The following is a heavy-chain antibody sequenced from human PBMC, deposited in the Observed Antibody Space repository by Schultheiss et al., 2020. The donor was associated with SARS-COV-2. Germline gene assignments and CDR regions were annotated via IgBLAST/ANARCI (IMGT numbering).Heavy chain of an antibody. J-gene: IGHJ5*02. D-gene: IGHD3-10*01. CDR2: ISSSGTYI. Sequence: GGSLRLSCAASGFTFDDYGMSWVRQAPGKGLEWVSSISSSGTYIYYADSVRGRFTISRDNARKSLFLHMNNLRPEDTAVYYCARSGSGGWLNPFHSWGQGVLVTVSS. CDR3: ARSGSGGWLNPFHS. V-gene: IGHV3-21*04. CDR1: GFTFDDYG.